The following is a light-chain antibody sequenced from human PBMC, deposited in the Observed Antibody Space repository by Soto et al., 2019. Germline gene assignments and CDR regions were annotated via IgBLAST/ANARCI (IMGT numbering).Light chain of an antibody. V-gene: IGKV3-15*01. CDR3: QQYDKWPYT. J-gene: IGKJ2*01. CDR2: GAF. Sequence: EIVLTQSPVTLSVSPGERATLSCRTSQIIGTNLAWYQQKPGQAPRLLIYGAFIRAPGFPVRFRGTGSGSEFTLTISSLQSEDGALYYCQQYDKWPYTFGQGTNLEIK. CDR1: QIIGTN.